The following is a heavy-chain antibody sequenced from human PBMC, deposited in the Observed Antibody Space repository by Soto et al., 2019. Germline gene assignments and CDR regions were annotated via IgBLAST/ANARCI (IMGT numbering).Heavy chain of an antibody. CDR3: ASLARRGYSYGLVPFDY. J-gene: IGHJ4*02. CDR1: GFTLSSYE. V-gene: IGHV3-48*03. CDR2: ISSSGSTI. Sequence: PGGSLRLSCAASGFTLSSYEMNWVRQAPGKGLEWVSYISSSGSTIYYADSVKGRFTISRDNAKNSLYLQMNSLRAEDTAVYYCASLARRGYSYGLVPFDYWGQGTLVTVSS. D-gene: IGHD5-18*01.